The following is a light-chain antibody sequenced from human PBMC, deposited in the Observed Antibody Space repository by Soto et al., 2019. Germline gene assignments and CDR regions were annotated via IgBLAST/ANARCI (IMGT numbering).Light chain of an antibody. CDR1: QSISSY. Sequence: DIQMTQSPSSLSASVGDRVTITCRASQSISSYLNWYQQKPGKAPKLLIYAASSLQSGVPSRFSGSGSGTDFTLTISSLQPEDFATYYCQQIIVGGGTKVEIK. V-gene: IGKV1-39*01. CDR2: AAS. J-gene: IGKJ4*01. CDR3: QQII.